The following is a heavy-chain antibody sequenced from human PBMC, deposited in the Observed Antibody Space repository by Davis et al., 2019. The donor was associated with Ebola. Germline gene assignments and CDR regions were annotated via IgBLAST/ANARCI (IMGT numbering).Heavy chain of an antibody. J-gene: IGHJ3*02. CDR1: GGTFSSYA. D-gene: IGHD2-2*01. Sequence: ASVKVSCKASGGTFSSYAISWVRQAPGQGLEWMGIINPSGGSTSYAQKFQGRVTMTRDTSTSTVYMELSSLRSEDTAVYYCARDLRGQYCSSTSCPEGGAFDIWGQGTMVTVSS. CDR3: ARDLRGQYCSSTSCPEGGAFDI. CDR2: INPSGGST. V-gene: IGHV1-46*01.